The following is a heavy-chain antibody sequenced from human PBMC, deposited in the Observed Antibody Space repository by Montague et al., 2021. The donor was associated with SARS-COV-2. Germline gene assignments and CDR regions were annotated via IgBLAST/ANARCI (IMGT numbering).Heavy chain of an antibody. CDR1: GGSISSDYSY. D-gene: IGHD6-13*01. V-gene: IGHV4-31*03. J-gene: IGHJ5*02. CDR3: AKIREQLVRRWFDP. Sequence: TLSLTCTVSGGSISSDYSYWSWNRQHPGKGLEWIGYIYYSRSTYYNPSLKSRVTISVDTSKNQFSLNSNSVTAADAAVYYCAKIREQLVRRWFDPW. CDR2: IYYSRST.